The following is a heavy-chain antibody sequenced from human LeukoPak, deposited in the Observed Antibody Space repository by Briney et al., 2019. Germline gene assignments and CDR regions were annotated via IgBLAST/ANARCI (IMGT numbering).Heavy chain of an antibody. CDR2: IYSSGTT. J-gene: IGHJ4*02. CDR3: ARVLPYSSGWGVDY. CDR1: GGSISEYY. V-gene: IGHV4-59*01. D-gene: IGHD6-19*01. Sequence: SETLSLTCTVSGGSISEYYWIWIRQPPGRGLEWIGSIYSSGTTNYNPSLKSRVTISVDTSKNQFSLNLSSVTAADTAVYYCARVLPYSSGWGVDYWGQGTLVTVSS.